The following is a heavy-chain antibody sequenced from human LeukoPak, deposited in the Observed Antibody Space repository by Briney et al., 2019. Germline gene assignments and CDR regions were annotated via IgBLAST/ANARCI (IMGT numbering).Heavy chain of an antibody. Sequence: GGSLRLSCAASGFTFSNAWMSWVRQAPGKRLEWVGRIKSKTDGGTTDYAAPVKGRFTISRDDSKNTLYLQMNSLKTEDTAVYYCTTEITMVRGASYYYYGMYVWGKGTTVTVSS. V-gene: IGHV3-15*01. CDR1: GFTFSNAW. J-gene: IGHJ6*04. CDR3: TTEITMVRGASYYYYGMYV. D-gene: IGHD3-10*01. CDR2: IKSKTDGGTT.